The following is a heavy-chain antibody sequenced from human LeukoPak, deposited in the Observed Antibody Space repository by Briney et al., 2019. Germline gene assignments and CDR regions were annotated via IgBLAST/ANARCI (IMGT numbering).Heavy chain of an antibody. CDR2: IYYSGST. CDR1: GGSISSYY. Sequence: PSETLSLTCTVSGGSISSYYWSWIRQPPGKGLERIGYIYYSGSTNYNPSLKSRVTISVDTSKNQFSLKLSSVTAADTAVYYCARANYYDSSGYYGYAYWGQGTLVTVSS. J-gene: IGHJ4*02. D-gene: IGHD3-22*01. CDR3: ARANYYDSSGYYGYAY. V-gene: IGHV4-59*01.